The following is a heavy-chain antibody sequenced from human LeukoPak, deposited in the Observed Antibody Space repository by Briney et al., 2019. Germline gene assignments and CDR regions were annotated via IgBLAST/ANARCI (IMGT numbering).Heavy chain of an antibody. Sequence: GRSLRLSCAASGFTFRNYGMHWVRQAPVKGLGWVAAIWNDGSNKYYGDSVKGRFTISRDNSKSTLSLQMNSLRAEDTAVYYCARRDDGSGSFYNGLDTFDIWGLGTMVTVSS. J-gene: IGHJ3*02. D-gene: IGHD3-10*01. V-gene: IGHV3-33*01. CDR2: IWNDGSNK. CDR1: GFTFRNYG. CDR3: ARRDDGSGSFYNGLDTFDI.